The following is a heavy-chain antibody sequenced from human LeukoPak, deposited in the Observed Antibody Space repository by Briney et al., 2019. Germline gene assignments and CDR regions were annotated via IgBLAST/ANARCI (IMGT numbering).Heavy chain of an antibody. CDR3: AREYDYHSDAGIRGAFDN. CDR2: ISYDGSNK. V-gene: IGHV3-30*04. J-gene: IGHJ3*02. D-gene: IGHD3-22*01. CDR1: GFTFSDFA. Sequence: GGSLRLSCAASGFTFSDFAMHWVRQAPGKGLQWVTLISYDGSNKYYADSVKGRFTISRDNSKNTLYLQMNSLRPEDTAVYYCAREYDYHSDAGIRGAFDNWGQGTMVTVSS.